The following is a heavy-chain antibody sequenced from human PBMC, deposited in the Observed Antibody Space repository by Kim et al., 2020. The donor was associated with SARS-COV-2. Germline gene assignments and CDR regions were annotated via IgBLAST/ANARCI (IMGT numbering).Heavy chain of an antibody. V-gene: IGHV3-23*01. J-gene: IGHJ4*02. CDR2: ISGSGGST. Sequence: GGSLRLSCAASGFTFSSYAMSWVRQAPGKGLEWVSAISGSGGSTYYADSVKGRFTISRDNSKNTLYLQMNSLRAEDTAVYYCAKDPHVLIPIAVAGTAGDWGQGTLVTVSS. D-gene: IGHD6-19*01. CDR3: AKDPHVLIPIAVAGTAGD. CDR1: GFTFSSYA.